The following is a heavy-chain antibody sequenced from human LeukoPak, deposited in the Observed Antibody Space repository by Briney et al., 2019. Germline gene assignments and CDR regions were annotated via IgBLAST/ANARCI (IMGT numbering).Heavy chain of an antibody. CDR2: ISGDGGT. V-gene: IGHV3-23*01. Sequence: GGSLRLSCAASGFTFGSYVMSLVRQAPGKGPQWVSAISGDGGTYYADSVKGRFTISRDNSKNTLYLQMNSLGGEDTALYYCARYCGAASCYSGFDYWGQGTLVTVAS. CDR3: ARYCGAASCYSGFDY. D-gene: IGHD2-15*01. J-gene: IGHJ4*02. CDR1: GFTFGSYV.